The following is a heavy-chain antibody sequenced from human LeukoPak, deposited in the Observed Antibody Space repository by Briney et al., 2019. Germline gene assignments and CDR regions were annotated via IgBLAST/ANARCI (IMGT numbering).Heavy chain of an antibody. V-gene: IGHV1-46*01. CDR2: INPSGGST. CDR1: GYTFTSYY. J-gene: IGHJ5*02. CDR3: ARDPLYYYGSGSYGS. D-gene: IGHD3-10*01. Sequence: ASVKVSCKASGYTFTSYYMHWVRQAPGRGLEWMGIINPSGGSTSYAQKFQGRVTMTRDTSTSTVYMEPSSLRSDDTAVYYCARDPLYYYGSGSYGSWGQGTLVTVSS.